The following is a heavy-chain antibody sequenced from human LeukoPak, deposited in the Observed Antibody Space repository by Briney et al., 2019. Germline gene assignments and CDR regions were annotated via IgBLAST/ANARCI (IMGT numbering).Heavy chain of an antibody. D-gene: IGHD7-27*01. J-gene: IGHJ3*02. CDR3: GRDLNWGAFDI. CDR1: GFTFSSYS. CDR2: IRGNGETT. Sequence: SGGSLRLSCAASGFTFSSYSMNWVRQAPGKGLEWVSGIRGNGETTYYADSVRGRFTISRDNSRSMVWLQMNSLTAEDTAMYYCGRDLNWGAFDIRGLGTLVTVSS. V-gene: IGHV3-23*01.